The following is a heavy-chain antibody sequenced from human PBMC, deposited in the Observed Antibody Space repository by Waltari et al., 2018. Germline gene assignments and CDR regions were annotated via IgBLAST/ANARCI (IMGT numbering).Heavy chain of an antibody. D-gene: IGHD6-13*01. V-gene: IGHV1-69*04. CDR3: ARDPLAAAGRGWFDP. Sequence: QVQLVQSGAEVKKPGSSVKVSCKASGGTFSSYAISWVRQAPGQGLEWMGGIIPILGIANYAQKFQGRVTITADESTSTAYMELSSLRSEYTAVYYCARDPLAAAGRGWFDPWGQGTLVTVSS. CDR1: GGTFSSYA. J-gene: IGHJ5*02. CDR2: IIPILGIA.